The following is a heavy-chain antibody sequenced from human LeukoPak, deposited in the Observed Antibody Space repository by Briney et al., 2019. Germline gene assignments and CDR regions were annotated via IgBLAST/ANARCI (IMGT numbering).Heavy chain of an antibody. CDR2: IDPSDSYT. CDR1: GYSFTSYW. CDR3: ARQTYSSGWYEDY. V-gene: IGHV5-10-1*01. D-gene: IGHD6-19*01. Sequence: HGESLKISCKGSGYSFTSYWISWVRQMPGKGLEWMGRIDPSDSYTNYSPSFQGHVTISADKAISTAYLQWSSLKASDTAVYYCARQTYSSGWYEDYWGQGTLVTVSS. J-gene: IGHJ4*02.